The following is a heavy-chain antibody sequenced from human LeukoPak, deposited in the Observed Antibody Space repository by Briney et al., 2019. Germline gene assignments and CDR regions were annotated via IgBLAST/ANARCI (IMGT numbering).Heavy chain of an antibody. J-gene: IGHJ5*02. Sequence: ASVKLSCKASGYTFTGYYMHWVRQAPGQGLEWMGWITPNSGGTNYAQKFKGRVTMTRDTSISTAYMELSRLRSDDTAVYYCASDVRLAAAGQNWFDPWGQGTLVTVSS. CDR1: GYTFTGYY. V-gene: IGHV1-2*02. D-gene: IGHD6-13*01. CDR2: ITPNSGGT. CDR3: ASDVRLAAAGQNWFDP.